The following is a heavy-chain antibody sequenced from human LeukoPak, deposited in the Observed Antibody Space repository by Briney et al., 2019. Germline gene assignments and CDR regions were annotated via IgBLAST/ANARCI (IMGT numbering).Heavy chain of an antibody. CDR3: ARDSDYYGSN. V-gene: IGHV1-69*04. CDR1: GGTSSSYA. Sequence: GASVKVSCKASGGTSSSYAISWVRQAPGQGLEWMGRIIPILGIANYAQKFQGRVTITADKSTSTAYMELSSLRSEDTAVYYCARDSDYYGSNWGQGTLVTVSS. D-gene: IGHD3-10*01. CDR2: IIPILGIA. J-gene: IGHJ4*02.